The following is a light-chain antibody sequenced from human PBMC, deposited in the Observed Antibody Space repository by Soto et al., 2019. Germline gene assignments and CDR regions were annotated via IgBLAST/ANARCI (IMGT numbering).Light chain of an antibody. V-gene: IGKV1-5*03. J-gene: IGKJ1*01. CDR2: KAS. CDR3: QQYNSYSWT. Sequence: DIQMTQSPSTLSASVGDRVTITCRASQSISSWLAWYQHKPGKAPKLLIYKASSLESGVPSRFSGSGSGTEFTLTISGLQPDDFATYYCQQYNSYSWTFGQGTKVEIK. CDR1: QSISSW.